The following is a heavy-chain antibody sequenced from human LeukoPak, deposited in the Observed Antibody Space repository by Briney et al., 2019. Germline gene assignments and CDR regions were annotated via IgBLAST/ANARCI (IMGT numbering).Heavy chain of an antibody. CDR1: GGSFSGYY. CDR2: INHSGST. J-gene: IGHJ4*02. CDR3: ARGRYDFWSGYSYYFDY. V-gene: IGHV4-34*01. Sequence: PSETLSLTCAIYGGSFSGYYWSWIRQPPGKGLEWLGEINHSGSTNYNPSLKGRVTISVDTSKNQFSLKLSSVTAADTAVYYCARGRYDFWSGYSYYFDYWGQGTLVTVSS. D-gene: IGHD3-3*01.